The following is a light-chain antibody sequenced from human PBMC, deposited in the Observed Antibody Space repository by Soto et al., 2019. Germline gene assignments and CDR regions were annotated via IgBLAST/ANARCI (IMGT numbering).Light chain of an antibody. V-gene: IGKV1-8*01. J-gene: IGKJ4*01. CDR2: AAS. CDR3: QQFSSYPLT. CDR1: QGISSY. Sequence: AIRMTQSPSSLSASTGDRVTISCRASQGISSYLAWYQKKPGKAPKLLIYAASTLQSGVPSRFSGSGSGTDFTLTISCLQSEDFATYYCQQFSSYPLTFGGGTKVEIK.